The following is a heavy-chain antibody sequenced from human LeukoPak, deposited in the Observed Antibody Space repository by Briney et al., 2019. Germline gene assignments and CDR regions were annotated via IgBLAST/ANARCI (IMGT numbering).Heavy chain of an antibody. D-gene: IGHD2-2*01. CDR2: ISYDGSNK. V-gene: IGHV3-30*01. J-gene: IGHJ6*03. CDR3: ARDSRYCSSTSCLIAYYYYYMDV. Sequence: GGSLRLSCAASGFTFSSYAMHWVRQAPGKGLEWVAVISYDGSNKYYADSVKGRFTISRDNSKNTLYLQMNSLRAEDTAVYYCARDSRYCSSTSCLIAYYYYYMDVWGKGTTVTVSS. CDR1: GFTFSSYA.